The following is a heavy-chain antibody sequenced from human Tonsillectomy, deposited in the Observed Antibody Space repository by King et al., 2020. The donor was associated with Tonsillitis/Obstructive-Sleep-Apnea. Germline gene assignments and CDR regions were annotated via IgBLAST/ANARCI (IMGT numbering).Heavy chain of an antibody. CDR1: GGSFSGYY. CDR2: INHSGST. V-gene: IGHV4-34*01. J-gene: IGHJ6*03. Sequence: VQLQQWGAGLLKPSETLSLTCAVYGGSFSGYYWSWIRQPPGKGLEWIGEINHSGSTNYNPSLKSRVTISVDTSKIQFSLKLSSVTAADTALNYCARGGPTYYMDVWDKGTTVTVSS. CDR3: ARGGPTYYMDV.